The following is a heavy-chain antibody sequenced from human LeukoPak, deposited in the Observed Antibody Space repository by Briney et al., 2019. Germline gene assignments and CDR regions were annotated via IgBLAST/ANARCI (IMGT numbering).Heavy chain of an antibody. CDR2: INPNSGGT. J-gene: IGHJ4*02. Sequence: ASVKVSCKASGYTFTGYYMHWVRQAPGQGLEWMGWINPNSGGTNYAQKFQGRVTMTRDTSISTAYMEPSRLRSDDTAVYYCVPSGWYLYYFDYWGQGTLVTVSS. D-gene: IGHD6-19*01. CDR3: VPSGWYLYYFDY. V-gene: IGHV1-2*02. CDR1: GYTFTGYY.